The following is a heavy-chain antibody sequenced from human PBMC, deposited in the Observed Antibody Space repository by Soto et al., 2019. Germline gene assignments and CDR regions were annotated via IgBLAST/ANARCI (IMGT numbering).Heavy chain of an antibody. J-gene: IGHJ4*02. CDR2: IYPGDSDT. V-gene: IGHV5-51*01. D-gene: IGHD3-3*01. Sequence: LGEALKISCKGSGYSFSRYWIGWVRQMPGKGLEWMGIIYPGDSDTRYSPSFQGQVTISADKSISTAYLQWSSLKASDTAMYYCARTTIFGVVIIDYWGQGILVTVSS. CDR1: GYSFSRYW. CDR3: ARTTIFGVVIIDY.